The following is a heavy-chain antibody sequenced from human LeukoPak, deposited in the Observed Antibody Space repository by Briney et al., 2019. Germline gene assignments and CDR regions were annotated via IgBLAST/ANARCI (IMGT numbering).Heavy chain of an antibody. Sequence: KPSETLSLTCAVSGYSISNGYYWVWTRQPPGRGLEWIGSLYHSGSAYYNTSLRSRVSMSVDTSKNQFSLTLSFVTAADTAVYYCARQHDSYYYYYIDVWGSGTTVTVSS. CDR1: GYSISNGYY. J-gene: IGHJ6*03. CDR2: LYHSGSA. CDR3: ARQHDSYYYYYIDV. V-gene: IGHV4-38-2*01.